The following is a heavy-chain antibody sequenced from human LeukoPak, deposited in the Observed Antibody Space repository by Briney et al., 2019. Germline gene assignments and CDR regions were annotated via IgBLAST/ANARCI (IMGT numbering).Heavy chain of an antibody. D-gene: IGHD1-26*01. CDR3: ARTSYSGSYFGWGVGDY. J-gene: IGHJ4*02. Sequence: PSETLSLTCTVSGGSISSSSYSWGWIRQPPGKGLEWIGSIYYSGSTYYNPSLKSRVTISVDTSKNQFSLKLSSVTAADTAVYYCARTSYSGSYFGWGVGDYWGQGTLVTVSS. CDR1: GGSISSSSYS. CDR2: IYYSGST. V-gene: IGHV4-39*01.